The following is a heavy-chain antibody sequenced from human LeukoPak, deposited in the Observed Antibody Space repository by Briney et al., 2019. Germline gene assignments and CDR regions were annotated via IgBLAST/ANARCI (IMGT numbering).Heavy chain of an antibody. CDR2: IIPIFGTA. Sequence: SVKVSCKASEGTFSSYAISWVRQAPGQGLEWMGGIIPIFGTANYAQKFQGRVTITTDESTSTAYMELSSLRSEDTAVYYCALSGGYCTNGVCPTDAFDIWGQGTMVTVSS. D-gene: IGHD2-8*01. V-gene: IGHV1-69*05. CDR1: EGTFSSYA. J-gene: IGHJ3*02. CDR3: ALSGGYCTNGVCPTDAFDI.